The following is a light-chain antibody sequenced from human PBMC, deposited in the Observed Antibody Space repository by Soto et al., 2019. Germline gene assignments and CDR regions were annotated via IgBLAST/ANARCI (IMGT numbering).Light chain of an antibody. CDR1: QSVSSN. J-gene: IGKJ2*01. CDR2: GAS. V-gene: IGKV3-15*01. CDR3: QQYNNWPYT. Sequence: EIVMTQSPATLSVYPGEKATLSCRASQSVSSNLAWYQQKPGKAPRLLIYGASTRATGIPARFSGSGSGTEFTLTISSLQSEDFAVYYCQQYNNWPYTFGQGTKVDIK.